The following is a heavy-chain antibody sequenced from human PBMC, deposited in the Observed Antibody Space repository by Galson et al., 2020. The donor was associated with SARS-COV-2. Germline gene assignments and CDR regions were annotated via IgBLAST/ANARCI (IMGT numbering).Heavy chain of an antibody. CDR3: ARGNTMIVVVTPLGWFDP. CDR2: IYYSGST. CDR1: GGSISSGDYY. V-gene: IGHV4-30-4*01. D-gene: IGHD3-22*01. J-gene: IGHJ5*02. Sequence: ETSETLSLTCTVSGGSISSGDYYWSWIRQPPGKGLEWIGYIYYSGSTYYNPSLKSRVTISVDTSKNQFSLKLSSVTAADTAVYYWARGNTMIVVVTPLGWFDPWGQGTLVTVSS.